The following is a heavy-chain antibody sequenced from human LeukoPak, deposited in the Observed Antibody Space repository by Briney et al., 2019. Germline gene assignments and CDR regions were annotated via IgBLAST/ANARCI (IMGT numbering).Heavy chain of an antibody. J-gene: IGHJ6*02. CDR1: GFTFSDYY. CDR2: ISSSGSTI. Sequence: GGSLRLSCAASGFTFSDYYMSWIRQAPGKGLEWVSYISSSGSTIYYADSVKGRFTISRDNAKNSLYLQMNSLRAEDTAVYYCATFWGSLESDYLRDAMDVWGQGTTVTVSS. CDR3: ATFWGSLESDYLRDAMDV. V-gene: IGHV3-11*04. D-gene: IGHD4-17*01.